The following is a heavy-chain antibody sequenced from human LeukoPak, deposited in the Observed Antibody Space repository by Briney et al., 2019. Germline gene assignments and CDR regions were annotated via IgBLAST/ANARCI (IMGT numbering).Heavy chain of an antibody. D-gene: IGHD6-13*01. Sequence: GGSLRLSCTASGFIFSDSGMHWVRQSPGKGLEWVTFIRYDGTNKDYADSVKGRFSISRDNSKNTVYLQMDSLSAEVTAVYYCAKEGNWYSLDSWGQGTLVTVSS. V-gene: IGHV3-30*02. CDR1: GFIFSDSG. CDR3: AKEGNWYSLDS. CDR2: IRYDGTNK. J-gene: IGHJ4*02.